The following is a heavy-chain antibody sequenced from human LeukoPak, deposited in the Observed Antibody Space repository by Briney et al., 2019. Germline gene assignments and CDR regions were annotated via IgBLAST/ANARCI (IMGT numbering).Heavy chain of an antibody. Sequence: PGGSLRLSCAASGFTFDDYAMHWVRQVPGKGLEWVSLISGNGGNTYYADSGKGRFTISRDNSKNSLYLQMNSLRTEDTALYYCAKDISNWNSRHFDYWGQGTLVTVSS. V-gene: IGHV3-43*02. CDR1: GFTFDDYA. CDR3: AKDISNWNSRHFDY. D-gene: IGHD1-7*01. J-gene: IGHJ4*02. CDR2: ISGNGGNT.